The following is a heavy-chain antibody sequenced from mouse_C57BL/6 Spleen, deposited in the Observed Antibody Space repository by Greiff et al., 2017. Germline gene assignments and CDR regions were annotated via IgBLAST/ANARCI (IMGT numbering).Heavy chain of an antibody. CDR1: GFTFSSYA. J-gene: IGHJ2*01. CDR3: ARDSSGYY. CDR2: ISDGGSYT. D-gene: IGHD3-2*02. V-gene: IGHV5-4*01. Sequence: EVQVVEPGGGLVKPGGSLKLSCAASGFTFSSYAMSWVRQTPEKRLEWVATISDGGSYTYYPDNVKGRFTLSRDNAKNNLYLQMSHLKAEDTAMYYCARDSSGYYWGQGTTLTVSS.